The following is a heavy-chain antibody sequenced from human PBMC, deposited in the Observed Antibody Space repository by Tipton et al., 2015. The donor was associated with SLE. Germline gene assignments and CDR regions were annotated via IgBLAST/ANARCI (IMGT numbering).Heavy chain of an antibody. CDR3: ARDSSRTPPYYYGMDV. CDR1: GGTFSSYA. D-gene: IGHD1-1*01. V-gene: IGHV1-18*01. CDR2: ISAYNGNT. J-gene: IGHJ6*02. Sequence: QLVQSGAEVKKPGSSVKVSCKASGGTFSSYAISWVRQAPGQGLEWMGWISAYNGNTNYSQKLQGRVTMTTDTSTSTAYMELRSLRSDYTAVYYCARDSSRTPPYYYGMDVWGQGPTVTVSS.